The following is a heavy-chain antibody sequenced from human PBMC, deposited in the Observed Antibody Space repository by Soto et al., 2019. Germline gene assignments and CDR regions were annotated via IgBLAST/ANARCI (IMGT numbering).Heavy chain of an antibody. CDR2: IYYSGST. CDR3: ARAGRLRFLEWLFFDY. J-gene: IGHJ4*02. D-gene: IGHD3-3*01. CDR1: GGSVSSGSYY. Sequence: QVQLQESGPGLVKPSETLSLTCTVSGGSVSSGSYYWSWIRQPPGKCLEWIGYIYYSGSTNYNPSLKSRVTISVDTSKNQSSLKLSSVTAADTAVYYCARAGRLRFLEWLFFDYWGQGTLVTVSS. V-gene: IGHV4-61*01.